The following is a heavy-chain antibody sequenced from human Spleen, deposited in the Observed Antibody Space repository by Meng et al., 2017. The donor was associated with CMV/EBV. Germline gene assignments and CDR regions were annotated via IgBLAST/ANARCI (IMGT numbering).Heavy chain of an antibody. D-gene: IGHD6-19*01. J-gene: IGHJ6*02. CDR3: ARAASSGWYWYYYGMDV. CDR2: IYYGGST. V-gene: IGHV4-39*07. CDR1: GGSISSTDYS. Sequence: GSLRLSCIVSGGSISSTDYSWGWIRQPPGKGLEWIGSIYYGGSTNYNPSLKSRVTISVDTSKNQFSLKLSSVTAADTAVYYCARAASSGWYWYYYGMDVWGQGTTVTVSS.